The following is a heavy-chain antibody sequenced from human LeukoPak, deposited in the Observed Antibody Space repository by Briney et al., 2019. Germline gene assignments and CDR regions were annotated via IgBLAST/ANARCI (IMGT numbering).Heavy chain of an antibody. D-gene: IGHD6-19*01. CDR3: AKDSSSGWYGDY. Sequence: PGGSLRLSCAASGFTFSSYAMSWVRQAPGKRLEWVSAISGSGGSTYYAYSVKGRFTISRDNSKNTLYLQMNSLRAEDTAVYYCAKDSSSGWYGDYWGQGTLVTVSS. CDR1: GFTFSSYA. CDR2: ISGSGGST. V-gene: IGHV3-23*01. J-gene: IGHJ4*02.